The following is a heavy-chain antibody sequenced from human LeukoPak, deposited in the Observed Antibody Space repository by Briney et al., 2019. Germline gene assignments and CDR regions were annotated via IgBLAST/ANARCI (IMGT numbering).Heavy chain of an antibody. CDR3: VGMGLRYSSSSRVAY. J-gene: IGHJ4*02. V-gene: IGHV3-23*01. CDR1: GFTFSSYA. Sequence: GGSLRLSCAASGFTFSSYAMSWVRQAPGKGLEWVSAISGSGGSTYYADSVKGRFTISRDNSKNTLYLQMNSLRAEDTALYYCVGMGLRYSSSSRVAYWGQGTLVTVSS. D-gene: IGHD6-6*01. CDR2: ISGSGGST.